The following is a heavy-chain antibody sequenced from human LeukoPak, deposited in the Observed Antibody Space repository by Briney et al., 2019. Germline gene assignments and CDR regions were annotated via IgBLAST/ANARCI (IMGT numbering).Heavy chain of an antibody. CDR2: IYPGDSDT. V-gene: IGHV5-51*01. CDR1: GYRFTSDW. D-gene: IGHD2-15*01. CDR3: ARLSGRVVCSAGSCYIDS. Sequence: GESLKISCRGSGYRFTSDWIGWVRQMPGKGLEWMGIIYPGDSDTRYSPSFQGQVTISADKSVNTAYLQWSSLKASDAAMYYCARLSGRVVCSAGSCYIDSWGQGTLVTVSS. J-gene: IGHJ4*02.